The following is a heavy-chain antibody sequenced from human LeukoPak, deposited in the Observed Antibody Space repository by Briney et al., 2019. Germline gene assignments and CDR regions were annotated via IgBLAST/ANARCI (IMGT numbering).Heavy chain of an antibody. CDR1: GYTFTGYY. Sequence: GASVKVSCKASGYTFTGYYMHWVRQAPGQGLEWMGWINHNSGCTNYAQKFQGRVTMTRDTSISTAYMELSRLRSDDTAVYYCARDYCSGGSCYSEFFRFDPWGQGTLVTVSS. V-gene: IGHV1-2*02. CDR2: INHNSGCT. D-gene: IGHD2-15*01. CDR3: ARDYCSGGSCYSEFFRFDP. J-gene: IGHJ5*02.